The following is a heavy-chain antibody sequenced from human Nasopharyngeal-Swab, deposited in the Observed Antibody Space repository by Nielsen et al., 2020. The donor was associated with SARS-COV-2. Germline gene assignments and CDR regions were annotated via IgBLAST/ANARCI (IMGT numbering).Heavy chain of an antibody. CDR1: GGPFSGYY. V-gene: IGHV4-34*01. J-gene: IGHJ6*02. D-gene: IGHD6-13*01. CDR2: INHGGGT. Sequence: SETLSLTCAVYGGPFSGYYWSWIRQPPGKGLEWIGEINHGGGTNYTPSLKSRVTISVDTSKNQFSLKLSSVTAADTAVYYCARFNIAARFIYYYYGMDVWGQGTTVTVSS. CDR3: ARFNIAARFIYYYYGMDV.